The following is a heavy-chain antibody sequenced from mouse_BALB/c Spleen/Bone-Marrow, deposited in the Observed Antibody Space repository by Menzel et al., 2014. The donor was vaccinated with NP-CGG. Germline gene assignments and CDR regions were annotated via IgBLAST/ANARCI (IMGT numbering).Heavy chain of an antibody. CDR2: IRDDGYN. CDR1: DYSIMSGYQ. D-gene: IGHD1-2*01. CDR3: ATTATGFTY. Sequence: EVKLVESGAGLVKPSQSLSLSCSATDYSIMSGYQWYWIRQLPGNRQEWMGYIRDDGYNNYNPSLKNRISITRDTSKNQFFLKLNSVTSEDAATYYCATTATGFTYWGQGTLVTVST. V-gene: IGHV3-6*02. J-gene: IGHJ3*01.